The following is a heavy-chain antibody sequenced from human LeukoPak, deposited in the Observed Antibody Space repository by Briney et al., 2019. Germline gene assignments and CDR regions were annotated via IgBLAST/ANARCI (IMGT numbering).Heavy chain of an antibody. CDR2: INPSGGNT. CDR1: GYTFTSYY. Sequence: ASVKVSCKASGYTFTSYYMHWVRQAPGQGLEWMGIINPSGGNTGYAQKFQGRVTITRNTSISTAYMELSSLRSEDTAVYYCATGGSGSLFDPWGQGTLVTVSS. CDR3: ATGGSGSLFDP. J-gene: IGHJ5*02. D-gene: IGHD3-10*01. V-gene: IGHV1-46*01.